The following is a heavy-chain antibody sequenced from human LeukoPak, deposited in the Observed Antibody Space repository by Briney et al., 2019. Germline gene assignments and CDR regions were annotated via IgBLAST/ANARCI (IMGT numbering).Heavy chain of an antibody. CDR2: IKQDGSEK. Sequence: GESLRLSCAVSGFTFSTYWMSWVRQAPGKGLEWVANIKQDGSEKYYVDSVKGRFTISRDNAKNSLYLQMNSLRAEDTAVYYCARDTPYFDWLQNDYWGQGTLVTVSS. V-gene: IGHV3-7*01. D-gene: IGHD3-9*01. CDR1: GFTFSTYW. J-gene: IGHJ4*02. CDR3: ARDTPYFDWLQNDY.